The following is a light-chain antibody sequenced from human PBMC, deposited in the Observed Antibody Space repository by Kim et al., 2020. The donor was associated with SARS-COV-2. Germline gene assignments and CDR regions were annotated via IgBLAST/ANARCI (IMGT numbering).Light chain of an antibody. CDR2: GAS. J-gene: IGKJ2*01. CDR3: QQYNNWRKT. Sequence: SGSPGERATLSCRASQSVSSNLAWYQQKPGQAPRLLIYGASTRATGIPARFSGSGSGTEFTLTISSLQSEDFAVYYCQQYNNWRKTFGQGTKLEI. CDR1: QSVSSN. V-gene: IGKV3-15*01.